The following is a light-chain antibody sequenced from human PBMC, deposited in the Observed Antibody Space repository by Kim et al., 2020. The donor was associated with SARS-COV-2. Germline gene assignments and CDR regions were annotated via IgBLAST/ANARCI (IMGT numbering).Light chain of an antibody. Sequence: QSALAQPPSASGSPGQSVTIPCTGTSSDVGSYDYVSWYQQHPGEAPRLIIYEVNQRPAGVPARFSGSKSGNTASLTVSSLQADDEADYYCSSYAGNSNLMFGGGTQLTVL. CDR1: SSDVGSYDY. CDR3: SSYAGNSNLM. J-gene: IGLJ7*01. V-gene: IGLV2-8*01. CDR2: EVN.